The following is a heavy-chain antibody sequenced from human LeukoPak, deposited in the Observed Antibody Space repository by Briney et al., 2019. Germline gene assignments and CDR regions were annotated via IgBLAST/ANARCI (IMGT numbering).Heavy chain of an antibody. CDR1: GFTFSTYS. CDR3: ARVSVAAAFDI. D-gene: IGHD6-19*01. CDR2: ISSSSRYI. J-gene: IGHJ3*02. Sequence: GGSLRLSCAASGFTFSTYSMNWVRQAPGKGLEWVSSISSSSRYIYYADSVKGRFTISRDNAKNSLYLQVNSLRAEDTAVYYCARVSVAAAFDIWGQGTMVTVSS. V-gene: IGHV3-21*01.